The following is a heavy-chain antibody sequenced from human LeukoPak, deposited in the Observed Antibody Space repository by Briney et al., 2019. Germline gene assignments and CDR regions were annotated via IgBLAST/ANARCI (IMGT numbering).Heavy chain of an antibody. CDR1: ADSVSRNCAA. V-gene: IGHV6-1*01. CDR2: PYYRSNWYI. J-gene: IGHJ6*03. Sequence: SHTLSLTCALSADSVSRNCAAWILISQSPSRGLEWLGKPYYRSNWYIEYAVSVQSLMIINPDTSKNQFSLHLNSVSPEDTGVYYCARDSYYYMDVWGKGTTVTVSS. CDR3: ARDSYYYMDV.